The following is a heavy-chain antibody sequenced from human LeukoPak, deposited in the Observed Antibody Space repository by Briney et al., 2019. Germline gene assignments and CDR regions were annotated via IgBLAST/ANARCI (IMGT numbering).Heavy chain of an antibody. D-gene: IGHD2-15*01. CDR1: GFMFTSYW. CDR2: INQDGSAK. V-gene: IGHV3-7*01. CDR3: ARGCSGGSCYESKFDP. J-gene: IGHJ5*02. Sequence: GGSLRLSCAASGFMFTSYWMSWVRQAPGKGLEWVANINQDGSAKYYVDSVKGRFTISRDNAKNSLYLQMNSLRAEDTAVYYCARGCSGGSCYESKFDPWGQGTLVTVSS.